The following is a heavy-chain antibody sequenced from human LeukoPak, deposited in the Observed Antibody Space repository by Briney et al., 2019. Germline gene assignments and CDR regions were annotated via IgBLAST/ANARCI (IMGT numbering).Heavy chain of an antibody. V-gene: IGHV3-23*01. CDR1: GFKFSSFA. CDR3: ARGGSGSSY. CDR2: ISGSASSI. Sequence: GGSLRLSCAASGFKFSSFAMNWVRQAPGKGLEWVSSISGSASSIYYADSVKGRFTVSRDSSKNSLYLQMNSLRAEDTAVYYCARGGSGSSYWGQGTPVTVSS. J-gene: IGHJ4*02. D-gene: IGHD3-10*01.